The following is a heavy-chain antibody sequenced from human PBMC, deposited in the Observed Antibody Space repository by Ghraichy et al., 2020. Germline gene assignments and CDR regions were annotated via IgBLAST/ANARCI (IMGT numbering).Heavy chain of an antibody. CDR3: ARFSAIVARPEIRPNWLGP. D-gene: IGHD2-15*01. CDR1: GYTFTGYY. CDR2: INPHSGGT. V-gene: IGHV1-2*06. J-gene: IGHJ5*02. Sequence: ASVKVSCKASGYTFTGYYLQWLRLAPGKGLEWVGRINPHSGGTNYAQKFQGRVTLTRDTSITTAYMELGSLTSDDTAVYYCARFSAIVARPEIRPNWLGPWGQGTLVTVSS.